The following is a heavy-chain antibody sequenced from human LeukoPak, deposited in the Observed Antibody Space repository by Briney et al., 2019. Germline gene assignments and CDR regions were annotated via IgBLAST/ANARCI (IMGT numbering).Heavy chain of an antibody. CDR3: ARGTLGYCSSTSCRTYYYYYMDV. J-gene: IGHJ6*03. V-gene: IGHV4-4*07. CDR1: GGSISSYY. Sequence: SETLSLTCTVSGGSISSYYWSWIRQPAGKGLEWIGRIYTSGSTNYNPSLKSRVTMSVDTSKNQFSLKLSSATAADTAVYYCARGTLGYCSSTSCRTYYYYYMDVWGKGTTVTVSS. CDR2: IYTSGST. D-gene: IGHD2-2*01.